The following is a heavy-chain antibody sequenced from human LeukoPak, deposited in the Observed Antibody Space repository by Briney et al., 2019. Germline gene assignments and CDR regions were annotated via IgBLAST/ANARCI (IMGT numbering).Heavy chain of an antibody. V-gene: IGHV4-61*08. J-gene: IGHJ5*02. CDR2: IYYTGST. D-gene: IGHD6-13*01. CDR3: ARHDPGIAAAGRRWFDP. Sequence: SETLSLTCAVSGGSISSGGYYWSWIRQPPGKGLEWIGYIYYTGSTNYNPSLKSRVTISVDTSKNQFSLKLSSVTAADTAVYYCARHDPGIAAAGRRWFDPWGQGTLVTVSS. CDR1: GGSISSGGYY.